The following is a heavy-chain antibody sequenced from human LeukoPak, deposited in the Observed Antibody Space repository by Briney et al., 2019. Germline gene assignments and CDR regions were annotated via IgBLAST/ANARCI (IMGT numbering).Heavy chain of an antibody. J-gene: IGHJ3*02. Sequence: GVSLTLPCAVSVFPFEVYRVLWVPRARGRGGVGVIGFNWNGLSTGYEDSVKGRFTISRDNAKNSLYLQMNSLRAEDTALYYCARDAAEWYQLQGDAFDIWGQGTMVTVSS. D-gene: IGHD2-2*01. CDR2: FNWNGLST. CDR1: VFPFEVYR. CDR3: ARDAAEWYQLQGDAFDI. V-gene: IGHV3-20*04.